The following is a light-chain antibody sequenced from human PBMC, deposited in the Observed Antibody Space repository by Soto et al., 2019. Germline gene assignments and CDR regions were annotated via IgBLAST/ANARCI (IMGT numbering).Light chain of an antibody. CDR2: EVS. J-gene: IGKJ5*01. Sequence: DGVLTQTPLSLSVTPGQPASISCKSSQSLLHNGGETFLFWYLQKPGQSPQLLIYEVSNRFSGVPDRFSGGGSGTDFTREISRVEAEDVGIYYCMQSTQLPPTCGPGTRLGIK. CDR1: QSLLHNGGETF. V-gene: IGKV2D-29*02. CDR3: MQSTQLPPT.